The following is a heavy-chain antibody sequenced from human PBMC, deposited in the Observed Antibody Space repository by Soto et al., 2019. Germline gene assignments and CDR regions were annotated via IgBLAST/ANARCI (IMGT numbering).Heavy chain of an antibody. D-gene: IGHD2-15*01. CDR1: GFTFSSYA. CDR2: ISYDGSNK. CDR3: ARVWATLLSGGVDY. J-gene: IGHJ4*02. V-gene: IGHV3-30-3*01. Sequence: QVQLVESGGGVVQPGRSLRLSCAASGFTFSSYAMHWVRQAPGKGLEWVAVISYDGSNKYYADSVKGRFTISRDNSKNTLYLQMNSLRAEDTAVYYCARVWATLLSGGVDYWGQGTLVTVSS.